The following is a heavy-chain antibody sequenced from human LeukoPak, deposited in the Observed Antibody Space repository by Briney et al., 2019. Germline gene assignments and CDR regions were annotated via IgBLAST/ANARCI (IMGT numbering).Heavy chain of an antibody. Sequence: SETLSLTCTVSGGSISSSSYYWGWIRQPPGKGLEWIGSIYYSGSTYYNPSLKSRVTISVDTSKNQFSLKLSSATAADTAVYYCARDYGGNSVYDAFDIWGQGTMVTVSS. CDR3: ARDYGGNSVYDAFDI. CDR1: GGSISSSSYY. J-gene: IGHJ3*02. V-gene: IGHV4-39*07. D-gene: IGHD4-23*01. CDR2: IYYSGST.